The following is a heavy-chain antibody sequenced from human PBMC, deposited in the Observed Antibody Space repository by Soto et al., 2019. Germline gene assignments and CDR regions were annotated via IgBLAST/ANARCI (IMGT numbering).Heavy chain of an antibody. CDR2: IWQTGRP. CDR1: GDSLTTNHW. Sequence: QLQLRESGPGLVQPSGTLSLTCDVAGDSLTTNHWWSWVRQDPGKGLERIREIWQTGRPNYNPSLKCRVSIAIAKTKNQFSLKLSSVAAADTAVYYCVRDSRTGCSSINCYMHWGQGTLVTVSS. D-gene: IGHD2-15*01. J-gene: IGHJ4*02. V-gene: IGHV4-4*02. CDR3: VRDSRTGCSSINCYMH.